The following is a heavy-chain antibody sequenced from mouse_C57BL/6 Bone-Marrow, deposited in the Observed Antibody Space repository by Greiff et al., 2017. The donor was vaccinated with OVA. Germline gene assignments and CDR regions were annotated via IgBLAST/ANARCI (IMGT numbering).Heavy chain of an antibody. J-gene: IGHJ1*03. D-gene: IGHD1-1*01. CDR2: IDPETGGT. Sequence: VQLQQSGAELVRPGASVTLSCKASGYTFTDYEMHWVKQTPVHGLEWIGAIDPETGGTAYNQKFKGKAILTADKSSSTAYMELRSLTSEDSAVYYCTRWDGSSYWYFDVWGTGTTVTVSS. CDR1: GYTFTDYE. V-gene: IGHV1-15*01. CDR3: TRWDGSSYWYFDV.